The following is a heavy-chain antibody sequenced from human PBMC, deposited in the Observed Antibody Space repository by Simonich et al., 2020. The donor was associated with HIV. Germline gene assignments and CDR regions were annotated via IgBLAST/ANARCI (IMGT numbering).Heavy chain of an antibody. CDR2: INHSGGT. Sequence: QVQLQQWGAGMLKPSETLSLTCAVYGGSFSGYYWSWIRQPPGKGLEWIVEINHSGGTNYNPSLKRRVTISVDTSKNQFSLKLSSVTAADTAVYYCARGFYQRLYYFDYWGQGTLVTVSS. CDR3: ARGFYQRLYYFDY. CDR1: GGSFSGYY. D-gene: IGHD2-2*01. V-gene: IGHV4-34*01. J-gene: IGHJ4*02.